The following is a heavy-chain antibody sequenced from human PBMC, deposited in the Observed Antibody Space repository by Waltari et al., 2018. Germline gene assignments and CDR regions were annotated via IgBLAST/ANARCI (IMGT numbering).Heavy chain of an antibody. CDR2: IRNKANFYST. D-gene: IGHD1-26*01. J-gene: IGHJ4*02. CDR3: VRIRLGPTTRIFDS. Sequence: EVQLVESGGGLVRPGGSLRLSCAASGFTFSDRYMAWFRQAHGMGLEWVARIRNKANFYSTEYVPSVKGRFTISRDDSKSSLYLQMNSLKSEDTAVYYCVRIRLGPTTRIFDSWGQGTLVTVSS. CDR1: GFTFSDRY. V-gene: IGHV3-72*01.